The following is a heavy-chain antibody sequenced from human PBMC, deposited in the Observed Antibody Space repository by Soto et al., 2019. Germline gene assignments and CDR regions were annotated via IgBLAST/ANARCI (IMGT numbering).Heavy chain of an antibody. D-gene: IGHD3-10*01. CDR3: ARFGWFGELLYNWFDP. CDR2: MNSYNGNT. J-gene: IGHJ5*02. V-gene: IGHV1-8*02. Sequence: ASVKVSCKTSGYTFVSYPISWVRQAPGQGLERMGWMNSYNGNTNYAQKFQGRVTMTRNTSISTAYMELSSLRSEDTAVYYCARFGWFGELLYNWFDPWGQGTLVTVSS. CDR1: GYTFVSYP.